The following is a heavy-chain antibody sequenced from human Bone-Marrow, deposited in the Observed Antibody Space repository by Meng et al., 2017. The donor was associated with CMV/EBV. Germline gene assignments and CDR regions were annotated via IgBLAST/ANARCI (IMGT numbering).Heavy chain of an antibody. D-gene: IGHD3-22*01. Sequence: GSLRLSCTVSGGSISSYYWSWIRQPPGKGLEWIGYIYYSGRTNYNPSLKSRVTISVDTSKNQFSLKLSSVTAADTAVYYCARGRSYYDSSGYFGYWGQGTLVTVSS. CDR1: GGSISSYY. CDR3: ARGRSYYDSSGYFGY. J-gene: IGHJ4*02. CDR2: IYYSGRT. V-gene: IGHV4-59*01.